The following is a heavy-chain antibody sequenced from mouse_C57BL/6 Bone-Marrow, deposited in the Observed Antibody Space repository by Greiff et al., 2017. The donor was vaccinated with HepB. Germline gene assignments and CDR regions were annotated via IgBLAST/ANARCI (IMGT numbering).Heavy chain of an antibody. D-gene: IGHD2-12*01. CDR1: GYTFTDYY. J-gene: IGHJ4*01. CDR3: AYSNYFYSTMDY. V-gene: IGHV1-26*01. CDR2: INPNNGGT. Sequence: VQLQQSGPELVKPGASVKISCKASGYTFTDYYMNWVKQSHGKSLEWIGDINPNNGGTSYNQKFKGKATLTVDKSSSTAYMELRSLTSEDSALYNCAYSNYFYSTMDYSGERASLTASS.